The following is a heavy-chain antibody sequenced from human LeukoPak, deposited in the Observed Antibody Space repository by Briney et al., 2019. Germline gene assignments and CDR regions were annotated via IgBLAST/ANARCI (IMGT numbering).Heavy chain of an antibody. CDR1: GFTFSDYY. CDR2: ISSSGSTI. Sequence: GGSLRLSCAASGFTFSDYYMSWIRQAPGKGLEWVSYISSSGSTIYYADSVKGRFTISRDNAKNSLYLQMNSLRAEDTAVYYCASIVVVPAAASSRKYYFDYWGQGTLVTVSS. J-gene: IGHJ4*02. V-gene: IGHV3-11*01. D-gene: IGHD2-2*01. CDR3: ASIVVVPAAASSRKYYFDY.